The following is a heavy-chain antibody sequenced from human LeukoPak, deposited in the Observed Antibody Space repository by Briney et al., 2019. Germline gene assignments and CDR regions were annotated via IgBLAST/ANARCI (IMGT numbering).Heavy chain of an antibody. CDR3: ARLSKDTVVLPAAMAHYFDY. Sequence: SETLSLTCSVSGGSLSSHCWSWIRQPPGKGLQFIGYIYYSGSTNYNPSLESRVTISVDTSKNQFSLKLRSVTAADTAVYYCARLSKDTVVLPAAMAHYFDYWGQGTLVTVSS. D-gene: IGHD2-2*01. J-gene: IGHJ4*02. CDR1: GGSLSSHC. V-gene: IGHV4-59*08. CDR2: IYYSGST.